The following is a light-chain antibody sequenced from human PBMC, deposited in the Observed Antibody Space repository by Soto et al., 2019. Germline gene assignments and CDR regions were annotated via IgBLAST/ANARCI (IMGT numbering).Light chain of an antibody. CDR1: QSISGW. CDR3: QQYDSYSGT. J-gene: IGKJ1*01. CDR2: DAS. Sequence: DIQMTQSPSTLSASVGDRVTITCRASQSISGWLAWYQQKPGKAPKLLIYDASSLKRGVPSRFSGSGSGTEFTLAISSLQPDDFAPYYCQQYDSYSGTFGQGTKVEIK. V-gene: IGKV1-5*01.